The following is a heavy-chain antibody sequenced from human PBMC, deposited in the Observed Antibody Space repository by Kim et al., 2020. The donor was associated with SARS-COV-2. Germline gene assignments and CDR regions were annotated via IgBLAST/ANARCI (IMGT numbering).Heavy chain of an antibody. V-gene: IGHV4-59*13. CDR3: ARPYYYDSSGYLVGAFDI. Sequence: SETLSLTCTVSGGSISSYYWSWIRQPPGKGLEWIGYIYYSGSTNYNPSLKSRVTISVDTSKNQFSLKLSSVTAADTAVSSCARPYYYDSSGYLVGAFDIWGQGTMVTVSS. CDR1: GGSISSYY. CDR2: IYYSGST. D-gene: IGHD3-22*01. J-gene: IGHJ3*02.